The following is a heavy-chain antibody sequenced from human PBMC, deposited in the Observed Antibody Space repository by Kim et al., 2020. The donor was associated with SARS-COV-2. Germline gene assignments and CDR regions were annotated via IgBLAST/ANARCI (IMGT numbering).Heavy chain of an antibody. Sequence: GATYVNASLKSRVTIPIDTSKNQFSLKLTSLTAADTAVYYCARRYGSAADYWGQGCLVTVSS. CDR3: ARRYGSAADY. J-gene: IGHJ4*02. V-gene: IGHV4-39*01. CDR2: GAT. D-gene: IGHD3-10*01.